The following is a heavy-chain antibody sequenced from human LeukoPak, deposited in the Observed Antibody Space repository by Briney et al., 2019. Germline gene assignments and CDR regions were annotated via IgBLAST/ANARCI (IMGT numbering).Heavy chain of an antibody. V-gene: IGHV4-34*01. D-gene: IGHD1-26*01. Sequence: PSETLSLTCAVYGGSFSGYYWSWIRQPPGKGLEWIGEINHSGSTNYNPSLKSRVTISVDTSKNQFSLKLSSVTAADTAVYYCAREPGLWFVPWGQGTLVTVSS. CDR2: INHSGST. CDR1: GGSFSGYY. CDR3: AREPGLWFVP. J-gene: IGHJ5*02.